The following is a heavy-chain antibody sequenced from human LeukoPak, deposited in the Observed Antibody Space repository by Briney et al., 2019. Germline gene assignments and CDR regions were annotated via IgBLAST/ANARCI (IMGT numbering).Heavy chain of an antibody. Sequence: GASVKVSCKASGYTFTNNDINWVRQATGQGLEWMGWINPNSGGTNYAQKFQGRVTMTRDTSISTAYMELSRLRSDDTAVYYCARGYCSSTSCYGYFDYWGQGTLVTVSS. V-gene: IGHV1-2*02. CDR1: GYTFTNND. CDR3: ARGYCSSTSCYGYFDY. J-gene: IGHJ4*02. D-gene: IGHD2-2*01. CDR2: INPNSGGT.